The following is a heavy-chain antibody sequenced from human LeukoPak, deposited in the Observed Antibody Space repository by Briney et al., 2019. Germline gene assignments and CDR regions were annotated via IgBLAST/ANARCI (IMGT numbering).Heavy chain of an antibody. Sequence: GASVKVSCKASGYTFTSYGISWVRQAPGQGLEWMGGIIPIFGTANYAQKFQGRITITADESTSTAYMELSSLRSEDTAVYYCARDESTIFGVVRWFDPWGQGTLVTVSS. CDR2: IIPIFGTA. V-gene: IGHV1-69*13. D-gene: IGHD3-3*01. J-gene: IGHJ5*02. CDR3: ARDESTIFGVVRWFDP. CDR1: GYTFTSYG.